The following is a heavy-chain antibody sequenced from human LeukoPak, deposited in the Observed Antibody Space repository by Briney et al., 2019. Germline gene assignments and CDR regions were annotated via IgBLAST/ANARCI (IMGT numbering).Heavy chain of an antibody. J-gene: IGHJ4*02. D-gene: IGHD5-18*01. CDR3: AKRSYGFSYYFDY. Sequence: GGSLRLSCAASGFTFSSYAMSWVRQAPGKGLEWVSTIGGSGGSTYYADSVKGRFTISRDNSKNTLYLQMNSLRAEDTAVYYCAKRSYGFSYYFDYWGQGTLVTVSS. CDR1: GFTFSSYA. V-gene: IGHV3-23*01. CDR2: IGGSGGST.